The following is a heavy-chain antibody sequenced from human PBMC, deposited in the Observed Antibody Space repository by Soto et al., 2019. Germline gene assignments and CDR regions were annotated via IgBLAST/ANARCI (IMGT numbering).Heavy chain of an antibody. Sequence: EVQLLESGGGLVQPGGSLRLSCAASGFTFSTYAMAWVRQAPGKGLEWVSAISGSGAGAYVADSVRGRFTISRDNSKNTLDLQMSGLRAEDTALYYCAKAFDASGYYYERAFDYWGQGTLGTVSS. CDR2: ISGSGAGA. J-gene: IGHJ4*02. V-gene: IGHV3-23*01. CDR3: AKAFDASGYYYERAFDY. D-gene: IGHD3-22*01. CDR1: GFTFSTYA.